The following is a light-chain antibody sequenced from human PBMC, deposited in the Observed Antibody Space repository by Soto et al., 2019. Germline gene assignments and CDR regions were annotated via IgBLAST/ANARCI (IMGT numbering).Light chain of an antibody. V-gene: IGLV2-14*03. Sequence: QCALTQPASVCGSPGQSITIFCTGTSSDIGIYNFVSWYQQHPGKAPKLMIYNVYSRPSGVSSRFSGSKSGNTASLTISWLQAEDEADYYCNSYTSASTYVFGTGTKLTVL. CDR2: NVY. J-gene: IGLJ1*01. CDR3: NSYTSASTYV. CDR1: SSDIGIYNF.